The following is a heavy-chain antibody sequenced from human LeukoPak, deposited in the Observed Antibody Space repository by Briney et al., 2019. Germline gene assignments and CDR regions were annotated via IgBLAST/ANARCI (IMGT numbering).Heavy chain of an antibody. J-gene: IGHJ4*02. CDR1: GGSISSYY. CDR2: IYYSGST. D-gene: IGHD6-19*01. Sequence: SETLSLTCTVSGGSISSYYWSWIRQPPGKGLEWIGYIYYSGSTNYNPSLKSRVTISVGTSKNQFSLKLSSVTAADTAVYYCARHSAVAALTGEDYFDYWGQGTLVTVSS. V-gene: IGHV4-59*08. CDR3: ARHSAVAALTGEDYFDY.